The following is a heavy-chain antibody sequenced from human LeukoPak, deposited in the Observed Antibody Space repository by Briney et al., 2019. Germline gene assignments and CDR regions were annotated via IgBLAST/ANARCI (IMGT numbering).Heavy chain of an antibody. D-gene: IGHD3-10*01. Sequence: SETLSRTCTVSGGSISSYYWSWIRQPPGKGLEWIGYIYYSGSTNYNPSLKSRVTISVDTSKNQFSLKLSSVTAADTAVYYCARVIWFGELLGWFDPWGQGTLVTVSS. J-gene: IGHJ5*02. CDR2: IYYSGST. CDR1: GGSISSYY. V-gene: IGHV4-59*01. CDR3: ARVIWFGELLGWFDP.